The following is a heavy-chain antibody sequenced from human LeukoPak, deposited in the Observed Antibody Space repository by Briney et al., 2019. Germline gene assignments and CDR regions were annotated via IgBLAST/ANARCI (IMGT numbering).Heavy chain of an antibody. V-gene: IGHV3-23*01. CDR3: AKGAEIDH. Sequence: PGGSLRLSCAASGFNFNNFAMSWLRQAPGKGPEWLSAMTGPADTTYYAESVKGRFTISRDYSKSMVYLQMNSLRVEDTAIYYCAKGAEIDHWGQGTLVTVSS. CDR1: GFNFNNFA. J-gene: IGHJ4*02. CDR2: MTGPADTT.